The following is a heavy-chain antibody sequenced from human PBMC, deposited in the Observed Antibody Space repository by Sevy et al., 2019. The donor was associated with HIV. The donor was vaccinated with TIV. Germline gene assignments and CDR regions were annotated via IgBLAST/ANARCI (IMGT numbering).Heavy chain of an antibody. CDR3: ATLFHYSSEFDC. V-gene: IGHV3-48*02. CDR1: GFTFSSYS. D-gene: IGHD4-4*01. CDR2: ISNISRAI. Sequence: GGSLRLSCAASGFTFSSYSMNWVRQAPGKGLEWVSYISNISRAIFYENSVRGRFTISRDNAKNSLYLQMNSLRDEDTAGYYCATLFHYSSEFDCWGQGTLVTVSS. J-gene: IGHJ4*02.